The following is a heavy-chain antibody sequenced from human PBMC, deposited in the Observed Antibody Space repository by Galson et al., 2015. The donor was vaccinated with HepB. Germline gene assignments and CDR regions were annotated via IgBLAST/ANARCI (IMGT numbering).Heavy chain of an antibody. CDR2: IKQDGSEK. J-gene: IGHJ4*02. D-gene: IGHD6-19*01. V-gene: IGHV3-7*03. CDR3: ARGLRGYSSGWYR. CDR1: GFTFSSYW. Sequence: SLRLSCAASGFTFSSYWMSWVRQAPGKGLEWVANIKQDGSEKYYVDSVKGRFTISRDNAKNSLYLQMNSLRAEDTAVYYCARGLRGYSSGWYRWGQGTLVTVSS.